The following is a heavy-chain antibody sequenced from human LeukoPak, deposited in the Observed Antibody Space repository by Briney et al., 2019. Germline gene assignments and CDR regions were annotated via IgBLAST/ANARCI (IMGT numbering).Heavy chain of an antibody. J-gene: IGHJ4*02. Sequence: PGGSLRLSCAASGFTFSSYSTNWVRQAPGKGLEWVSSISSSSSYIYYADSVKGRFTISRDNAQNSLYLQMNSLRAEDTAVYYCAKALYCGGDCHAGLFVDYWGQGTLVTVSS. D-gene: IGHD2-21*01. CDR3: AKALYCGGDCHAGLFVDY. CDR2: ISSSSSYI. V-gene: IGHV3-21*01. CDR1: GFTFSSYS.